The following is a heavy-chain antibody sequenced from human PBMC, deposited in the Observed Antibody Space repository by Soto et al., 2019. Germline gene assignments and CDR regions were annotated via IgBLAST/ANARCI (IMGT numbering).Heavy chain of an antibody. CDR2: ISSSSSTI. Sequence: EVQLVESGGGLVQPGGSLRLSCAASGFTFSSYSMNWVRQAPGKGLEWVSYISSSSSTIYYADSVKGRFTISRDNAKNSLYLQMNSLRDEDTAVYYCARDTTVRDFRSGYSPAGFDYWGQGTLVTVSS. V-gene: IGHV3-48*02. D-gene: IGHD3-3*01. CDR3: ARDTTVRDFRSGYSPAGFDY. J-gene: IGHJ4*02. CDR1: GFTFSSYS.